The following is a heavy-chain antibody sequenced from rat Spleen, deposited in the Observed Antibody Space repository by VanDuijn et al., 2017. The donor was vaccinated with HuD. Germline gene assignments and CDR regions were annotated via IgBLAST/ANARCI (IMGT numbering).Heavy chain of an antibody. D-gene: IGHD1-1*01. V-gene: IGHV5S13*01. CDR3: ARHDLGLYYYSEDYVMDA. CDR1: GFTFSNYD. J-gene: IGHJ4*01. CDR2: ISTGGGNT. Sequence: EVQLMESGGGLVQPGRSMKLSCAASGFTFSNYDMAWVRQAPTKGLEWIASISTGGGNTYYRDSVKGRFTISRDNAKNTQYLQMDSLRSEDTATYYCARHDLGLYYYSEDYVMDAWGQGASVTVSS.